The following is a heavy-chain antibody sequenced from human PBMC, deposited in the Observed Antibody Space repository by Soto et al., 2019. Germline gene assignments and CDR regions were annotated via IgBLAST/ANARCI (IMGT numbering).Heavy chain of an antibody. CDR1: GGSISSYY. CDR2: IYYSGST. D-gene: IGHD2-15*01. J-gene: IGHJ3*02. V-gene: IGHV4-59*08. Sequence: SETLSLTCTVSGGSISSYYWSWIRQPPGKGLEWIGYIYYSGSTNYNPSLKSRVTISVDTSKNQFSLKLSSVTAADTAVYYCASQGMVVAADDAFDIWGQGTMVTVSS. CDR3: ASQGMVVAADDAFDI.